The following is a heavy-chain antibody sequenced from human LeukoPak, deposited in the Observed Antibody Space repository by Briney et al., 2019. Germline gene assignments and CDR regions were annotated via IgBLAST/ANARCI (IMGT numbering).Heavy chain of an antibody. D-gene: IGHD3-22*01. J-gene: IGHJ4*02. V-gene: IGHV3-73*01. CDR1: GSTFSGSA. CDR3: TRQFDGVGYYPDY. CDR2: IRSKANNYAT. Sequence: GGSLRLSCAASGSTFSGSAMHWVRQASGKGLERVGRIRSKANNYATAYAASLKGRFSVSRDDSKNTAYLYMNNLETEDTAIYYCTRQFDGVGYYPDYWGQGTLVTVSS.